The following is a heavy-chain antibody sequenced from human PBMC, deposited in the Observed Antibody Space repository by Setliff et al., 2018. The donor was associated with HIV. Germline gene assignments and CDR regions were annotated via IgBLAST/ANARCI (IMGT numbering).Heavy chain of an antibody. D-gene: IGHD3-10*01. CDR3: AISGSPDRRPT. CDR1: GYSFTSYW. CDR2: IYPGDPEI. Sequence: PGESLKISCEASGYSFTSYWIGWVRQLPGKGLEWMGIIYPGDPEIGYSPSFQGQVTISADKSISTAYLQWSSLKASDTAIYYCAISGSPDRRPTWGQGTLVTVSS. V-gene: IGHV5-51*01. J-gene: IGHJ5*02.